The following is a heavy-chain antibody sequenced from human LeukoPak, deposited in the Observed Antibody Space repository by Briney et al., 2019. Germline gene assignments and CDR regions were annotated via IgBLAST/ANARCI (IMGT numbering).Heavy chain of an antibody. V-gene: IGHV3-33*01. J-gene: IGHJ2*01. D-gene: IGHD4-17*01. CDR1: GFTFSSYG. CDR2: IWYDGSNK. CDR3: ASKSSGDYWFFDP. Sequence: PGGSLRLSCAASGFTFSSYGMHWVRQAPDKGLERVSVIWYDGSNKYYADSVKGRFTISRDNSKNTLYLQINSLRAEDTAVCYFASKSSGDYWFFDPWARGPVVTVFS.